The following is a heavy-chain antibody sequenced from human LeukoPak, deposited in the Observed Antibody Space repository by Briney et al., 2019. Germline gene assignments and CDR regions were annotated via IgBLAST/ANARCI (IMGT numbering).Heavy chain of an antibody. CDR3: ATVFYYDSSGYELDY. D-gene: IGHD3-22*01. CDR1: GYTLTELS. V-gene: IGHV1-24*01. J-gene: IGHJ4*02. CDR2: FDPEDGET. Sequence: ASVTVSCTVSGYTLTELSMHWVRQAPGKGLEWMGGFDPEDGETIYAQKFQGRVTMTEDTSTDTAYMELSSLRSEDTAVYYCATVFYYDSSGYELDYWGQGTLVTVSS.